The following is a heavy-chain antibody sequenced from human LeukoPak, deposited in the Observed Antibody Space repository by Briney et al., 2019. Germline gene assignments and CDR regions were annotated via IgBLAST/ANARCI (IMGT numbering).Heavy chain of an antibody. J-gene: IGHJ4*02. Sequence: GGSLRLSCAASGFTLRSYDMSWVRQAPGKGLEWVAATSGSGVNSYYADSVRGRFTISRDNSQNTLYLQMDSLRAEDTALYYFAKEYSGYDIDDWGQGTLVTVSS. V-gene: IGHV3-23*01. CDR2: TSGSGVNS. D-gene: IGHD5-12*01. CDR1: GFTLRSYD. CDR3: AKEYSGYDIDD.